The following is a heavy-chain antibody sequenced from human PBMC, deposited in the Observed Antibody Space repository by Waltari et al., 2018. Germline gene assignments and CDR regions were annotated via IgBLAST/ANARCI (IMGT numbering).Heavy chain of an antibody. V-gene: IGHV3-48*01. Sequence: EVQLVESGGGLVQHGGSLRLSCAASGFTFSGDIMNWVRQALGKGLEWLSYISRSGSAIFYADSVKGRFTISRDNAKNSLSLHMNTLRAEDTAIYYCARQYGDSLTHWGQGTLVTVSS. CDR2: ISRSGSAI. J-gene: IGHJ4*02. CDR1: GFTFSGDI. D-gene: IGHD4-17*01. CDR3: ARQYGDSLTH.